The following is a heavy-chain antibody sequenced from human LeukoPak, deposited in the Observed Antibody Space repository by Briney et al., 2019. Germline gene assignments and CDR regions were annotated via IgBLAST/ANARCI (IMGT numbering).Heavy chain of an antibody. J-gene: IGHJ4*02. CDR1: GFTFSSYA. CDR3: AREAYGDPTSFDY. V-gene: IGHV3-30-3*01. D-gene: IGHD4-17*01. CDR2: ISYDGSNK. Sequence: GGSPRLSCAASGFTFSSYAMHWVRQAPGKGLEWVAVISYDGSNKYYADSVKGRFTISRDNSKNTLYLQMNSLRAEDTAVYYCAREAYGDPTSFDYWGQGTLVTVSS.